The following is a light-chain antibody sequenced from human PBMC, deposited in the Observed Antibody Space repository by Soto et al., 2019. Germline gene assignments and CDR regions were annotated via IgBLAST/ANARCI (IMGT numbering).Light chain of an antibody. CDR1: SSNIGAGYD. Sequence: QPVLTQPPSVSGAPGQRVTISCTGSSSNIGAGYDVHWYQQLPGTAPKLLIYGNSNRPSGVPDRFSGSKSGTSASLAITGLQAEDEADYYCQSYDSSLRGVFGTRTKVTVL. CDR3: QSYDSSLRGV. V-gene: IGLV1-40*01. CDR2: GNS. J-gene: IGLJ1*01.